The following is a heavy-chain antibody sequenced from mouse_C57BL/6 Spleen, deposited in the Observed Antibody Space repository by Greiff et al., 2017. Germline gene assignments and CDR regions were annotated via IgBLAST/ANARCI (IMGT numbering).Heavy chain of an antibody. CDR1: GYTFTSYW. D-gene: IGHD1-1*01. CDR3: ARFTTVVGGAMDY. J-gene: IGHJ4*01. V-gene: IGHV1-50*01. CDR2: IDPSDSYT. Sequence: QLQQPGAELVKPGASVKLSCKASGYTFTSYWMQRVKQRPGQGLEWIGEIDPSDSYTNYNQEFKGKATLTVDTSSSTAYMQLSSLTSEDAAVYYCARFTTVVGGAMDYWGQGTSVTVSA.